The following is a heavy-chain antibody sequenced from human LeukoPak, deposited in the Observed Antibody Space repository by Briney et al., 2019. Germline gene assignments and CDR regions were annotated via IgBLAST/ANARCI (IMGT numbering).Heavy chain of an antibody. CDR1: GYTFTSNY. V-gene: IGHV1-46*01. CDR2: ISPSGGST. D-gene: IGHD2-15*01. J-gene: IGHJ5*02. CDR3: ARGIVVVVAATHAHGWFDP. Sequence: ASVEVSCKAFGYTFTSNYMHWVRQAPGQGPEWMGVISPSGGSTTYAQKFQGRVTLTRDMSTSTDYLELSSLRSEDTAVYYCARGIVVVVAATHAHGWFDPWGQGTLVTVSS.